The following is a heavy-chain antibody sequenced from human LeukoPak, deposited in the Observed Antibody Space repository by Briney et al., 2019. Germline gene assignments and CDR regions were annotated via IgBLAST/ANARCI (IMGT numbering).Heavy chain of an antibody. V-gene: IGHV1-69*05. CDR2: IIPIFGTA. Sequence: SVKVSCKASGGTFSSHAISWVRQAPGQGLEWLGGIIPIFGTANYAQKFQGRVTITTDESTSTAYMELSSLRSEDTAVYYCARWIKYSSSRYFDYWGQGTLVTVSS. CDR1: GGTFSSHA. D-gene: IGHD6-13*01. CDR3: ARWIKYSSSRYFDY. J-gene: IGHJ4*02.